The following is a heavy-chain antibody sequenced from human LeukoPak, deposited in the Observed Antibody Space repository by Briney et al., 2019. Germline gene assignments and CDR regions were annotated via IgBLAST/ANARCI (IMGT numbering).Heavy chain of an antibody. CDR3: AKGRERYYGSGSSPANY. J-gene: IGHJ4*02. D-gene: IGHD3-10*01. Sequence: GGSLRLSCAASGFTVSSNYMSWVRQAPGKGLEWVSVIYSGGSTYYADSVKGRFTISRDNSKNTLYLQMNSLRAEDTAVYYCAKGRERYYGSGSSPANYWGQGTLVTVSS. CDR2: IYSGGST. CDR1: GFTVSSNY. V-gene: IGHV3-66*01.